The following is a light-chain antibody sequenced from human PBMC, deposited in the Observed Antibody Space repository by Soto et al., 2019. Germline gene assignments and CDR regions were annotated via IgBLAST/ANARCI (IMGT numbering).Light chain of an antibody. V-gene: IGLV2-23*01. Sequence: QSVPTQPASVSGSPGQSITLSCTGTSGDVGFYNLVSWYQQHPGKAPQLIIYGATKRPSGVSDRFSGSKSGNTASLTISAPQAGDVAEYYCCSYSPSTTGVFGGGTQLTVL. J-gene: IGLJ3*02. CDR3: CSYSPSTTGV. CDR1: SGDVGFYNL. CDR2: GAT.